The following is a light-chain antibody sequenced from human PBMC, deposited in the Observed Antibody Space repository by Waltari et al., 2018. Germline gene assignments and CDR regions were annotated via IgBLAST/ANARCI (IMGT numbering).Light chain of an antibody. CDR3: QQRSKWPPIT. V-gene: IGKV3-11*01. CDR2: DAS. J-gene: IGKJ5*01. Sequence: EIVLTQSPATLSLSPGERATLSCKASQSVGSYLSWYQQKPGQAPRLLIYDASNRATGIPARFTARGSGTDFTLTISGLEPDDFAVYDCQQRSKWPPITFGQGTRLEIQ. CDR1: QSVGSY.